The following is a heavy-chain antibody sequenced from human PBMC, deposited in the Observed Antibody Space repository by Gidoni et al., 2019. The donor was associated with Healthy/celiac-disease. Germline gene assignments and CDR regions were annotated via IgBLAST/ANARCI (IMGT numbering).Heavy chain of an antibody. CDR1: GFTFSSYS. CDR3: ARSSLFCRPFVRGGACYSDY. Sequence: EVQLVESGGGLVKPGGSLRLSCAASGFTFSSYSMTWVRQAPGKGLEWVSSISSSSSYIYYADSVKGRFTISRDNAKNSLYLQMNSLRAEDTAVYYCARSSLFCRPFVRGGACYSDYWGQGTLVTVSS. J-gene: IGHJ4*02. D-gene: IGHD2-21*02. CDR2: ISSSSSYI. V-gene: IGHV3-21*01.